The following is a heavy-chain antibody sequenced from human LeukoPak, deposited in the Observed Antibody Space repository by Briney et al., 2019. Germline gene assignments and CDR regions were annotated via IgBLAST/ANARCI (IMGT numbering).Heavy chain of an antibody. J-gene: IGHJ5*02. CDR1: GGSISSGSYY. CDR2: IYTSGST. CDR3: ARHEPGYCSSTSCYYSNWFDP. V-gene: IGHV4-61*02. Sequence: SETLSLTCTVSGGSISSGSYYWRWIRRPAGKVLEWIGRIYTSGSTNYNPSLKSRVTISVDTSKNQFSLKLSSVTAAGTAVHYCARHEPGYCSSTSCYYSNWFDPWGQGTLVTVSS. D-gene: IGHD2-2*01.